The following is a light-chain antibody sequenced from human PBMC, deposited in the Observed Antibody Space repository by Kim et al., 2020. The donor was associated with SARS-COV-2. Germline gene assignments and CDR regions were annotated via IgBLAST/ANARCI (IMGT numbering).Light chain of an antibody. CDR2: RDS. CDR1: NIGSKN. Sequence: SYELTQPLSVSVALGQTARITCGGNNIGSKNVHWYQQKPGQAPVLVIYRDSNRPSGIPERFSGSNSGNTATLTISRAQAGDEDDYYCQVWDSSTWVFSGG. J-gene: IGLJ3*02. CDR3: QVWDSSTWV. V-gene: IGLV3-9*01.